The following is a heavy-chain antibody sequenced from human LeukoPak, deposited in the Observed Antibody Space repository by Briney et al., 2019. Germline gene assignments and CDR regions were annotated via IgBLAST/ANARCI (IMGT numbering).Heavy chain of an antibody. J-gene: IGHJ4*02. CDR3: ARFATVTHYFDY. CDR2: IYYSGST. D-gene: IGHD4-17*01. CDR1: GGSISSGGYY. Sequence: SETLSLTCTVSGGSISSGGYYWSWIRQHPGKGLEWIGYIYYSGSTYYNPSLKSRVTISVDTSKNQFSLKLSSVTAADTAVYYCARFATVTHYFDYWGRGTPVTVSS. V-gene: IGHV4-31*03.